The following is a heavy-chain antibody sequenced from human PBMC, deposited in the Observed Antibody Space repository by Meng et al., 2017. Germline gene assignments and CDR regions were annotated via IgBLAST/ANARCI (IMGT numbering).Heavy chain of an antibody. CDR2: ISAYNGNT. V-gene: IGHV1-18*01. J-gene: IGHJ4*02. CDR1: GYTFTSYG. CDR3: ARDSGYYDSRAPPSPFDY. Sequence: ASVKVSCKASGYTFTSYGISWVRQAPGQGLEWMGWISAYNGNTNYAQKLQGRVTMTTDTSTSTAYMELRSLRSDDTAVYYCARDSGYYDSRAPPSPFDYWGQGTLVTVSS. D-gene: IGHD3-22*01.